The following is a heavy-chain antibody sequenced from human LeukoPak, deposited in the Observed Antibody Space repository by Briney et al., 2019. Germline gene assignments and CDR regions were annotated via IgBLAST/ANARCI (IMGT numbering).Heavy chain of an antibody. CDR2: IYSSGST. J-gene: IGHJ6*02. V-gene: IGHV4-59*08. D-gene: IGHD1-1*01. Sequence: SETLSLTCTVSGGSISGYSWSWIRQPPGKGLDWIGYIYSSGSTNYNPSLKSRVTISVDTSKNQFSLKLSSVTAADTAVYYCARHLYGTGYYYYYGMDVWGQGTTVTVSS. CDR1: GGSISGYS. CDR3: ARHLYGTGYYYYYGMDV.